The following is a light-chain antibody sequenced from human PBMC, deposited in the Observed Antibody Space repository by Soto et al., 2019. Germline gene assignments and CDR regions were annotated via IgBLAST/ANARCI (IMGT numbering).Light chain of an antibody. CDR2: DAS. V-gene: IGKV1-17*01. J-gene: IGKJ1*01. CDR1: QSIRND. Sequence: DIQMTQSPSSLSASVGDRVTITCRASQSIRNDLGWYQQRQGKAPKRLIYDASSLQIGVPSRFSGSGSGTEFTLTISSLQPEDFATYYCLQHNSYPWTFGQGTKVEIK. CDR3: LQHNSYPWT.